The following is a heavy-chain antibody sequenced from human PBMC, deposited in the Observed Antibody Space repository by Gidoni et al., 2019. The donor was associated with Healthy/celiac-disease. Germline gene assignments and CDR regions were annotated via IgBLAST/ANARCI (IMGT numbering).Heavy chain of an antibody. D-gene: IGHD2-15*01. Sequence: QVQLQQWGAGLLKPSETLSLTCAVYGGSFSGYYWSWIRQPPGKGLEWIGEINHSGSTNYNPSLKSRVTISVDTSKNQFSLKLSSVTAADTAVYYCARGRADSVVVVAAVYNWFDPWGQGTLVTVSS. CDR1: GGSFSGYY. CDR3: ARGRADSVVVVAAVYNWFDP. V-gene: IGHV4-34*01. CDR2: INHSGST. J-gene: IGHJ5*02.